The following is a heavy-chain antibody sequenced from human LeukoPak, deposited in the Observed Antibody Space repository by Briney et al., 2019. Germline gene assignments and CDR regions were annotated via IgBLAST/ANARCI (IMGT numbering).Heavy chain of an antibody. CDR1: GFTFGSNY. D-gene: IGHD2-15*01. V-gene: IGHV3-53*01. Sequence: PGGSLRLSCAASGFTFGSNYMSWVRQTPGKGLEWVSLIYSGGSTYYADSVKGRFTISRDNSKNTLYLQMNSLRAEDTAVYFCAKGYCSGGSCYFGWFDPWGQGTLVTVSS. CDR3: AKGYCSGGSCYFGWFDP. J-gene: IGHJ5*02. CDR2: IYSGGST.